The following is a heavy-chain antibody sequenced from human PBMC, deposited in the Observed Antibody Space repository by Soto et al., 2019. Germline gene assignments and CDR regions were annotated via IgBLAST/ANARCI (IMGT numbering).Heavy chain of an antibody. Sequence: SEPLSFTCPRPGGCILNGGHYWTWIRQHPGKALGWIGRMFFSGNPHYNPALKSRLTFSLDTAKNQFSLKLTSVTAADTAIYYCARGNSGGMLDFWGPGALVTVSS. CDR3: ARGNSGGMLDF. J-gene: IGHJ4*02. V-gene: IGHV4-31*03. CDR1: GGCILNGGHY. D-gene: IGHD2-15*01. CDR2: MFFSGNP.